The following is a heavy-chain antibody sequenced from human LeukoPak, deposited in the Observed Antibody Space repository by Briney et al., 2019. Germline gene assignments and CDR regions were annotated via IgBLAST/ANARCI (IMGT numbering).Heavy chain of an antibody. J-gene: IGHJ4*02. D-gene: IGHD5-24*01. Sequence: RPGRSLGLSCAASGFTSSSYGMHWVRQAPGKGLEWVSAISSSSSYIYYADSVKGRFTISRDNAENSVSLQMHGLRAGDTAVYFCARGEHKATITGLDSWGQGTLVTVSS. CDR1: GFTSSSYG. CDR3: ARGEHKATITGLDS. CDR2: ISSSSSYI. V-gene: IGHV3-21*01.